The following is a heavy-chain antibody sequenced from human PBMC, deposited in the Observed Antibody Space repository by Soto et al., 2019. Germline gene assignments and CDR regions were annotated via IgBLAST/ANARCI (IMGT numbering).Heavy chain of an antibody. D-gene: IGHD3-16*01. Sequence: QLQLVESGGGVVQPGTSLRLSCTASGFMFKSYVMHWVRQAPGKGLEWVALTSYDGNNKYYGDSVKGRFTVSRDNSKNPLHLQMDSLRPADTALYYCARWGTTGGFDLWGQGTLVSVSS. CDR2: TSYDGNNK. CDR1: GFMFKSYV. J-gene: IGHJ4*02. V-gene: IGHV3-30*19. CDR3: ARWGTTGGFDL.